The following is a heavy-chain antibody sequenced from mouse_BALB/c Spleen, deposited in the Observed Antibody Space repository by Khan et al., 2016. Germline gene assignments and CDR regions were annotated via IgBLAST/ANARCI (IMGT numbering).Heavy chain of an antibody. Sequence: QIQLVQSGPELKKPGETVKISCKASGYTFTDYSFHWVKQAPGKGLKWMGWINTETTEPTYADDFKGRFAFPLETSASTAYLQINTLKNEDTATYFCSIYYHGSRYFDGWGARTTVTVSS. V-gene: IGHV9-2-1*01. J-gene: IGHJ1*01. CDR2: INTETTEP. CDR3: SIYYHGSRYFDG. CDR1: GYTFTDYS. D-gene: IGHD1-1*01.